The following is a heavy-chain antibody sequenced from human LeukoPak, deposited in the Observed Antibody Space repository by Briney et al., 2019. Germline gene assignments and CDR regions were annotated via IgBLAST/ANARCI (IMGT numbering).Heavy chain of an antibody. CDR3: ATDFAEAFDY. CDR2: ISYDGSNK. CDR1: GFPFSSYW. Sequence: GGSLRLSCVASGFPFSSYWMTWVRQAPGKGLEWVAVISYDGSNKYYADPVKGRFTISRDNFKNTLYLQMSSLRTEDTAVYYCATDFAEAFDYWGQGTLVTVSS. J-gene: IGHJ4*02. V-gene: IGHV3-30*03.